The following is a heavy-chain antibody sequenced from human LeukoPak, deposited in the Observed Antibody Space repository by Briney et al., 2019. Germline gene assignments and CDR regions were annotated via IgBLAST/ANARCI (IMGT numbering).Heavy chain of an antibody. CDR1: GFTFSSYG. CDR2: ISYDGSNK. CDR3: AREFAVPVADTMYYYYYGMDV. V-gene: IGHV3-30*03. Sequence: PGGSLRLSCAASGFTFSSYGMHWVRQAPGKGLEWVAVISYDGSNKYYADSVKGRFTISRDNAKNSLYLQMNSLRAEDTAVYYCAREFAVPVADTMYYYYYGMDVWGQGTTVTVSS. D-gene: IGHD6-19*01. J-gene: IGHJ6*02.